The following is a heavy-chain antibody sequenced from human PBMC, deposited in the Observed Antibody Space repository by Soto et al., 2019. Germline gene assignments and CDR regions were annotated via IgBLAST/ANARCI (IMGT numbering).Heavy chain of an antibody. CDR1: GGSISSYY. CDR2: IYYSGST. V-gene: IGHV4-59*01. D-gene: IGHD2-8*01. J-gene: IGHJ6*03. CDR3: AIAYCTNGVCYPYYMDV. Sequence: SETLSLTCTVSGGSISSYYWSWIRQPPGKGLEWIGYIYYSGSTNYNPFLKSRVTISVDTSKNQFSLKLSSVTAADTAVYYCAIAYCTNGVCYPYYMDVWGKGTTVTVSS.